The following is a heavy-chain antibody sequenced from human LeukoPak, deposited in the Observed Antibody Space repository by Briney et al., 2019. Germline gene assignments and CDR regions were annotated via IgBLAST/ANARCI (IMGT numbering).Heavy chain of an antibody. J-gene: IGHJ6*02. Sequence: VASVKVSCKASGYTFTGYYVHWVRQAPGQGLEWMGWINPNSGGTNYAQKFQGRVTMTRDTSISTAYMELSRLRSDDTAVYYCASDPGSSYSSSWYAAYGMDVWGQGTTVTVSS. CDR3: ASDPGSSYSSSWYAAYGMDV. D-gene: IGHD6-13*01. CDR1: GYTFTGYY. CDR2: INPNSGGT. V-gene: IGHV1-2*02.